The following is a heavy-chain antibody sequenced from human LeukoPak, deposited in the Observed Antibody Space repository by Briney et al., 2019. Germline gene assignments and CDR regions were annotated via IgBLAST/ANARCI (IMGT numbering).Heavy chain of an antibody. Sequence: GGSLRLSSAASGFTFSNYWMSWVRQAPGKGLEWVSSISSSSSYIYYADSVKGRFTISRDNAKNSLYLQMNSLRAEDTAVYYCARDRDYYGSGRDYYYGMDVWGQGTTVTVSS. D-gene: IGHD3-10*01. CDR1: GFTFSNYW. V-gene: IGHV3-21*01. J-gene: IGHJ6*02. CDR2: ISSSSSYI. CDR3: ARDRDYYGSGRDYYYGMDV.